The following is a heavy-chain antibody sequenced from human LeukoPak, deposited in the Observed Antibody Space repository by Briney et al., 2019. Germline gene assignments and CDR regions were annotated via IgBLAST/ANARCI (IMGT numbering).Heavy chain of an antibody. CDR3: AKPVHGSGSPDY. D-gene: IGHD3-10*01. Sequence: PGGSPRLSCAASGFPFNGYTMSWVRQAPGKGLEWVSGISNSGDTTYYADSVEGRFTISRDNSKKTLYLQMNSLRAEDTAVYYCAKPVHGSGSPDYWGQGTLVTVSS. CDR2: ISNSGDTT. V-gene: IGHV3-23*01. J-gene: IGHJ4*02. CDR1: GFPFNGYT.